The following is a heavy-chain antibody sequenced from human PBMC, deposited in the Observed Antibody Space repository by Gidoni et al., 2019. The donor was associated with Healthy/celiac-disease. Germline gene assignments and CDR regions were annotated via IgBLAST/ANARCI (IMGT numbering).Heavy chain of an antibody. CDR3: AKDQGIAAAVYYYGMDV. Sequence: GFTFSSYGMHWVRQAPGKGLEWVAVISYDGSNKYYADSVKGRFTISRDNSKNTLYLQMNSLRAEDTAVYYCAKDQGIAAAVYYYGMDVWGQGTTVTVSS. J-gene: IGHJ6*02. V-gene: IGHV3-30*18. CDR2: ISYDGSNK. D-gene: IGHD6-13*01. CDR1: GFTFSSYG.